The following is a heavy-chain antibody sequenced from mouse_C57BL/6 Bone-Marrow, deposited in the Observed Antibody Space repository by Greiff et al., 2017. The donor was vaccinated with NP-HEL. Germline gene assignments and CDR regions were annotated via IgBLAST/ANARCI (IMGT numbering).Heavy chain of an antibody. D-gene: IGHD2-5*01. J-gene: IGHJ1*03. V-gene: IGHV1-22*01. CDR2: INPNNGGT. CDR3: AKSNSWYFDV. CDR1: GYTFTDYN. Sequence: EVQLQESGPELVKPGASVKMSCKASGYTFTDYNMHWVKQSPGKSLEWIGYINPNNGGTSYNQKFKGKATLTVNKSSSTAYMELRSLTSEDSAVYYCAKSNSWYFDVWGTGTTVTVSS.